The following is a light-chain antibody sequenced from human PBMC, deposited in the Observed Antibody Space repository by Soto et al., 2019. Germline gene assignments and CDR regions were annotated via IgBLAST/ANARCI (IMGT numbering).Light chain of an antibody. CDR1: QSISSW. Sequence: DIQMTQSPSTLSASVGDRVTITCRASQSISSWLAWYQQKPGKAPKLLIYKASSLESGVPSRFSGSGSGTEFTLTISSLQPDDFATYYCQQYNSYSGTFGQGTKVESK. J-gene: IGKJ1*01. V-gene: IGKV1-5*03. CDR2: KAS. CDR3: QQYNSYSGT.